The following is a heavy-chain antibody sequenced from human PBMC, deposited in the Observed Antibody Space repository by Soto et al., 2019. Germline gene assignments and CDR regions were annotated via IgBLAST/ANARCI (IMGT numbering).Heavy chain of an antibody. Sequence: GGSLRLSCAASGFIFNEYGMHWVRQAPGKGLEWVAVIWYDGSNKYYADSVKGRFTISRDNSKNTMSLQMNNLRAEDTAVYYCARWGCSGTNCNLNQRSYDLWGQGT. CDR2: IWYDGSNK. J-gene: IGHJ4*02. V-gene: IGHV3-33*03. D-gene: IGHD2-15*01. CDR1: GFIFNEYG. CDR3: ARWGCSGTNCNLNQRSYDL.